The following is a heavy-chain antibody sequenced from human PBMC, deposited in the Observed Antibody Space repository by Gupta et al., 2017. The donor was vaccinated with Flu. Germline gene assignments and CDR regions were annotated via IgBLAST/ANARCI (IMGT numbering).Heavy chain of an antibody. J-gene: IGHJ4*02. Sequence: EVQLVGSGGGLVQPGGSLRLSCAASGFSFRSYCMNWVRQGPGKGLEWVANIKQDGSEKHYADSVRGRFTISRDDAKNSVYLQINSVRVEDTAVYYCARGWDGYNTWGQGTLVTVSS. CDR2: IKQDGSEK. CDR3: ARGWDGYNT. D-gene: IGHD5-12*01. V-gene: IGHV3-7*01. CDR1: GFSFRSYC.